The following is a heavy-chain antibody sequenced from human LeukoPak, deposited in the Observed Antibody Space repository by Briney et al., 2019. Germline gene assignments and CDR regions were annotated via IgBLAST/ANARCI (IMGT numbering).Heavy chain of an antibody. V-gene: IGHV4-59*01. J-gene: IGHJ5*02. Sequence: SETLSLTCTVSGGSISSYYWSWIRQPPGKGLEWIGYIYYSGSTNYNPSLKSRVTISVDTSKNQFSLKLSSVTAADTAVYYCARETYYYGSGGFDPWGQGTLVTVSS. CDR1: GGSISSYY. CDR3: ARETYYYGSGGFDP. CDR2: IYYSGST. D-gene: IGHD3-10*01.